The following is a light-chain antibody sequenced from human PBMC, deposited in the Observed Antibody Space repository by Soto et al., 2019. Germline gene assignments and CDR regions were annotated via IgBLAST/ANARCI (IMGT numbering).Light chain of an antibody. J-gene: IGKJ4*01. Sequence: AIQLTQSPSSLSASVGDRVTITCRASQGISTLLAWYQQKPGKAPKVLIYESSLLQSGVPSRFSGSGSGTDFTLTISSLQPEDFATYYCQQSYSASFGGGTKGDIK. CDR2: ESS. CDR3: QQSYSAS. CDR1: QGISTL. V-gene: IGKV1-13*02.